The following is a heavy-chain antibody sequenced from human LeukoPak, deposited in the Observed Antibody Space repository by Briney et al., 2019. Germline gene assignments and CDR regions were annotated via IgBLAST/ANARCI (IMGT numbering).Heavy chain of an antibody. V-gene: IGHV3-23*01. CDR2: LRGSGGST. CDR1: AFTFSCYA. CDR3: ARDGLAVAGTGAWNYYYGMDV. D-gene: IGHD6-19*01. Sequence: PGWSLRLSCPASAFTFSCYAMSWVRKAPGKGLDWVSALRGSGGSTYYADSVKGQFTSSRDNSKNTLYLQMNSLRAEDTAAYYCARDGLAVAGTGAWNYYYGMDVWGQGTTVTVSS. J-gene: IGHJ6*02.